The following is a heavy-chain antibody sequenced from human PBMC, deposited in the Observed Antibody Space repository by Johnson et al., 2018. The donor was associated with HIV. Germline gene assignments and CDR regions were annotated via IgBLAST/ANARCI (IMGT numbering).Heavy chain of an antibody. CDR3: AGEPRLLTDAFDI. CDR2: ISYEGSTK. Sequence: QVQLVESGGGLVKPGGSLRLSCAASGFTFSNAWMSWVRQAPGKGLEWVTVISYEGSTKSYTDAVKGRFTIPGDNSNKTLYLKMNSLRVEDTAVYYCAGEPRLLTDAFDIWGQGKMVTVSS. D-gene: IGHD5-18*01. CDR1: GFTFSNAW. J-gene: IGHJ3*02. V-gene: IGHV3-30*03.